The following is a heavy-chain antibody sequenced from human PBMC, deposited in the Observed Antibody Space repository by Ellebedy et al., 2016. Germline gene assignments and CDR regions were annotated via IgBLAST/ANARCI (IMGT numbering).Heavy chain of an antibody. V-gene: IGHV4-39*07. D-gene: IGHD3-10*02. CDR1: GGSISSSSYY. J-gene: IGHJ4*02. CDR3: ARDGTTMIGFDY. CDR2: IYYSGST. Sequence: SETLSLTXTVSGGSISSSSYYWGWIRQPPGKGLEWIGSIYYSGSTYYNPSLKSRVTISVDTSKNQFSLKLSSVTAADTAVYYCARDGTTMIGFDYWGQGTLVTVSS.